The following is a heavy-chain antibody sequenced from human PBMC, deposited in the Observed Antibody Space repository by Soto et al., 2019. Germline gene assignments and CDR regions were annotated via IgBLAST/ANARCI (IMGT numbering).Heavy chain of an antibody. J-gene: IGHJ6*02. CDR1: GGTFSSYT. V-gene: IGHV1-69*02. D-gene: IGHD2-2*01. Sequence: QVQLVQSGAEVKKPGSSVKVSCKASGGTFSSYTISWVRQAPGQGLEWMGRIIPILGIANYAQKFQGRVTITADKSTSTAYMELSSLRSDDTAVYYCARGSGGYCSSTSCYEGYYYYYGMDVWGQGTTVTVSS. CDR2: IIPILGIA. CDR3: ARGSGGYCSSTSCYEGYYYYYGMDV.